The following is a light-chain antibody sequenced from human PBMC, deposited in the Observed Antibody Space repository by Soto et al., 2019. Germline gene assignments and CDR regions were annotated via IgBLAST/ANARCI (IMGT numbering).Light chain of an antibody. CDR3: CSYTTSNNFV. CDR2: HVT. V-gene: IGLV2-14*01. CDR1: SSDVGAYNY. Sequence: QSALTQPASVSGSLGQSITISCSGTSSDVGAYNYVSWYQQYPGKAPKLMIYHVTDRPSGVSNRFSGSKSGNTASLTISGLQAEDEDDYYCCSYTTSNNFVVGTGTKVTVL. J-gene: IGLJ1*01.